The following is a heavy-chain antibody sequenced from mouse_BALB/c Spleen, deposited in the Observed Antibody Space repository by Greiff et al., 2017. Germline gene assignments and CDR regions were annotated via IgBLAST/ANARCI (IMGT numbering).Heavy chain of an antibody. V-gene: IGHV7-3*02. J-gene: IGHJ4*01. Sequence: EVMLVESGGGLVQPGGSLRLSCATSGFTFTDYYMSWVRQPPGKALEWLGFIRNKANGYTTEYSASVKGRFTISRDNSQSILYLQMNTLRAEDSATYYCARNKLDYYAMDYWGQGTSVTVSS. CDR2: IRNKANGYTT. CDR3: ARNKLDYYAMDY. CDR1: GFTFTDYY.